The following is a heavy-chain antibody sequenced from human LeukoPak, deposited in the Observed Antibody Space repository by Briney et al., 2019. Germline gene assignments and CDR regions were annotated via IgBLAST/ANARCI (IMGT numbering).Heavy chain of an antibody. Sequence: SETLSLTCAVYGGSFSGYYWSWIRQPPGKGLEWIGEINHSGSTNYSPSLKSRVTISVDTSKNQFSLKLSSVTAADTAVYYCARVGYCSSTSCRDVIEDYWGQGTLVTVSS. CDR1: GGSFSGYY. V-gene: IGHV4-34*01. CDR2: INHSGST. CDR3: ARVGYCSSTSCRDVIEDY. D-gene: IGHD2-2*01. J-gene: IGHJ4*02.